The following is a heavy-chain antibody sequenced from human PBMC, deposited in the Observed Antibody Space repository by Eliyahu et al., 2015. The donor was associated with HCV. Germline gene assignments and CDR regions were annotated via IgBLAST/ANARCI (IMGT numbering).Heavy chain of an antibody. CDR3: ARGRTTVRDFDY. CDR1: GGSISSGGYY. J-gene: IGHJ4*02. Sequence: QVQLQESGPGLVKPSQTLSLTCXVSGGSISSGGYYWNWIRQHPGKGLEWIGYIYYSGSTYYNPSLKSRVTISVDTSKNQFSLKLSSVTAADTAVYYCARGRTTVRDFDYWGQGTLVTVSS. CDR2: IYYSGST. V-gene: IGHV4-31*03. D-gene: IGHD4-17*01.